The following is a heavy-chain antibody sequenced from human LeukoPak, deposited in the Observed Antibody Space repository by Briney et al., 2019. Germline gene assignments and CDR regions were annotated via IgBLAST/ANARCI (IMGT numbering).Heavy chain of an antibody. V-gene: IGHV5-51*01. CDR2: IYPGDSDS. CDR1: GYIFTNYW. J-gene: IGHJ4*02. D-gene: IGHD3-10*01. CDR3: ARGRGLVRGAYYFDY. Sequence: GESLKISCKGSGYIFTNYWIAWVRQMPGKGLEWMGIIYPGDSDSRYSPSFQGQVTISVDKSISTAYLQWSSLKASDTAMYYCARGRGLVRGAYYFDYWGQGTLVTVSS.